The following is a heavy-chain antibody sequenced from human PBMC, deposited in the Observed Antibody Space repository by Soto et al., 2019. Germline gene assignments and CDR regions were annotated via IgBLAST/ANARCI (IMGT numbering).Heavy chain of an antibody. CDR2: IYYGGSNK. J-gene: IGHJ4*02. V-gene: IGHV3-33*01. D-gene: IGHD1-26*01. CDR1: GFTFSNYG. CDR3: ARDATSGSYSSFDD. Sequence: QVQLVESGGGVVQPGRSLRLSCAASGFTFSNYGMHWVRQAPGKGLEWVAAIYYGGSNKEYADSVKGRFTISRDNSKNTLFLQMDSVRAGDTAVYYCARDATSGSYSSFDDWGQGNLVTVSS.